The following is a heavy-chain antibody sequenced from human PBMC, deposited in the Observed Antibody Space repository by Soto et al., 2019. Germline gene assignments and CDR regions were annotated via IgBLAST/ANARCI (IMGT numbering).Heavy chain of an antibody. D-gene: IGHD6-13*01. Sequence: KASETLSLTCTVSGGSMGGYYWDWIRQSPGKGLEWIGNIYYSGFTLYNPSLKSRVTISVDTSKNQFSLKLRSVTAADTAVYYCARHPAAGPRFDTWGQGXLVTVYS. J-gene: IGHJ5*02. CDR3: ARHPAAGPRFDT. CDR1: GGSMGGYY. V-gene: IGHV4-39*01. CDR2: IYYSGFT.